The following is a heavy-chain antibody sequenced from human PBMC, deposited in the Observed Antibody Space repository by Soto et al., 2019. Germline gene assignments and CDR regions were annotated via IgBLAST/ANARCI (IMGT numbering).Heavy chain of an antibody. D-gene: IGHD2-15*01. CDR2: INHSGST. Sequence: QVQLQQWGAGLLKPSETLSLTCAVYGGSFSGYYWSWIRQPPGKGLEWIGEINHSGSTNYNPSLKSRVTISVDTSKNQVSLKLSSVTAADTAVYYCARGRGYCTGGSCPGNWFDPWGQGTLVTVSS. V-gene: IGHV4-34*01. J-gene: IGHJ5*02. CDR1: GGSFSGYY. CDR3: ARGRGYCTGGSCPGNWFDP.